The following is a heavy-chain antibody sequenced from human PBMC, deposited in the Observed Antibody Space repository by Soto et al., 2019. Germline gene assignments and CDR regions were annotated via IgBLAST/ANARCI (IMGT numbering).Heavy chain of an antibody. J-gene: IGHJ4*02. CDR1: GGSFSGYY. Sequence: QVQLQQWGAGLLKPSETLSLTCAVYGGSFSGYYWSWIRQPPGKGLEWIGEINHSGSTNYNPSLKSRVTISVDTSKNQFSLKLSSVTAADTAVYYCARTGVGATYGYWGQGTLVTVSS. CDR2: INHSGST. V-gene: IGHV4-34*01. CDR3: ARTGVGATYGY. D-gene: IGHD1-26*01.